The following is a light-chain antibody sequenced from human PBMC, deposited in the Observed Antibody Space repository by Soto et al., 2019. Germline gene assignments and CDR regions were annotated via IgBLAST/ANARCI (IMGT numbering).Light chain of an antibody. V-gene: IGKV4-1*01. CDR1: QDVLYSSNNKNY. Sequence: DIVMTQSPDSLTVSLGERATINCKSSQDVLYSSNNKNYLTWFQQKPGQPPKLLIYWASYRDSGVPDRFTGSGSGTDFTLPINSLQAEDVAVYYCQQSYSIPYTFGQGTRLEIK. J-gene: IGKJ2*01. CDR3: QQSYSIPYT. CDR2: WAS.